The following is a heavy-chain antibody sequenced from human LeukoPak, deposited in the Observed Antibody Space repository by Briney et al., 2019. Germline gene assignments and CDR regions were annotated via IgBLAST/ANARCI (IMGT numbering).Heavy chain of an antibody. V-gene: IGHV1-2*02. Sequence: GASVKVSCKASGYTFTGYYMHWVRQAPGQGLEWMGWIDPNSGGTNYAQKFQGRVTMTRDTSISTAYMELSRLRSDDTAVYYCAKVSGRGVGRYFDYWGQGTLVTVSS. CDR2: IDPNSGGT. CDR3: AKVSGRGVGRYFDY. J-gene: IGHJ4*02. CDR1: GYTFTGYY. D-gene: IGHD3-10*01.